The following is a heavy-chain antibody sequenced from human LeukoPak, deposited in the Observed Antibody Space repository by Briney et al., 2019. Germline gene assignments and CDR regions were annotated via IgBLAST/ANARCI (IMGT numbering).Heavy chain of an antibody. CDR1: GGSISSYY. CDR2: IYYSGST. V-gene: IGHV4-59*01. D-gene: IGHD6-19*01. Sequence: PSETLSLTCTVSGGSISSYYWSWTRQPPGKGLEWIGYIYYSGSTNYSPSLKSRVTISVDTSKNQFSLKLSSVTAADTAVYYCARDRGWYLYYYYYGMDVWGQGTTVTVSS. CDR3: ARDRGWYLYYYYYGMDV. J-gene: IGHJ6*02.